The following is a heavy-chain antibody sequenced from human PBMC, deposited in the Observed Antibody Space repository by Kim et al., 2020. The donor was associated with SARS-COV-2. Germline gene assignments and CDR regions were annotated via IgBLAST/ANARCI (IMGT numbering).Heavy chain of an antibody. Sequence: GGSLRLSRAASGFTFSSYTMNWVRQAPGKGLEWVSSISSGSTFILYADSVNGRFSISRDNAKNSLYLQMNSLRAEDTAVYYCARENDYGDYGEDYWGQGTLVTVSS. D-gene: IGHD4-17*01. CDR1: GFTFSSYT. J-gene: IGHJ4*02. V-gene: IGHV3-21*01. CDR2: ISSGSTFI. CDR3: ARENDYGDYGEDY.